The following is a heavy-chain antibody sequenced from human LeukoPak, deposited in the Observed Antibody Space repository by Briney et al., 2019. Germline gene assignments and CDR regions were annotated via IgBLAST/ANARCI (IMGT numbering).Heavy chain of an antibody. CDR2: ISSSGSTI. CDR3: ARAGRNYWYYFDC. CDR1: RFTFSDYY. Sequence: PGGSLRLSCAASRFTFSDYYMSWIRQAPGKGLEWVSYISSSGSTIYYADSVKGRFTISRDNAKNSLYLQMNSLRAEDTAVYYCARAGRNYWYYFDCWGQGTLVTVSS. J-gene: IGHJ4*02. D-gene: IGHD1-7*01. V-gene: IGHV3-11*01.